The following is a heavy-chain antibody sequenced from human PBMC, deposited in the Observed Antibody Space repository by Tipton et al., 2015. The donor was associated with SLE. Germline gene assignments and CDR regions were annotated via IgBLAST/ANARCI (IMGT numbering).Heavy chain of an antibody. J-gene: IGHJ6*02. D-gene: IGHD2-8*02. CDR3: GTTSTDYGMDV. CDR2: IYSDGSST. CDR1: GFTFSTFS. V-gene: IGHV3-74*03. Sequence: SLRLSCAGSGFTFSTFSMNWVRQAPGKGLVWVSRIYSDGSSTKYADSVKGRFTISRDNAKNMLYLQMNSLRAEDTAVYYCGTTSTDYGMDVWGQGTTVTVSS.